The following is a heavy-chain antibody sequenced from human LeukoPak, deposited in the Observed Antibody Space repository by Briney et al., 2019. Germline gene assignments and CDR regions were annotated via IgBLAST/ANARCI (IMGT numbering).Heavy chain of an antibody. D-gene: IGHD3-10*01. J-gene: IGHJ4*02. CDR3: AREKREWFGELLFFDY. CDR1: GFTFSSYG. Sequence: GGSLRLSCAASGFTFSSYGMNWVRQAPGKGLEWVSYISSSGSTIYYADSVKGRFTVSRDNAKNSLYLQMNSLRAEDTAVYYCAREKREWFGELLFFDYWGQGTLVTVSS. V-gene: IGHV3-48*03. CDR2: ISSSGSTI.